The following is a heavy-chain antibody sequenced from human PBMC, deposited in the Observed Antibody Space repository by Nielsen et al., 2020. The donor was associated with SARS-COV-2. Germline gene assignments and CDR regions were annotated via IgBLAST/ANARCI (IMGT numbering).Heavy chain of an antibody. CDR1: GYTFTGYY. V-gene: IGHV1-2*06. D-gene: IGHD3-10*01. CDR3: AREGSGSYSYMDV. J-gene: IGHJ6*03. CDR2: INPNSGGT. Sequence: ASVKVSCKASGYTFTGYYMHWVRQAPGQGLEWMGRINPNSGGTNYAQKFQGRVTMTRDTSISTAYMELSRLRSDDTAVYYCAREGSGSYSYMDVWGKGTTVTVSS.